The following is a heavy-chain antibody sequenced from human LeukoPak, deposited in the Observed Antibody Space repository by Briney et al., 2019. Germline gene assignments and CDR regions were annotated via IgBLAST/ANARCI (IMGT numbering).Heavy chain of an antibody. CDR2: ISGDGGST. V-gene: IGHV3-43*02. CDR1: GFTFDDYV. Sequence: PGGSLRLSCAASGFTFDDYVMHWVRQAPGKGLEWVSLISGDGGSTYYVDSVKGRFTISRDNSKDSLYLQMNSLRTEDTALYYCAKDTAQNNWNDVFRRGMDVWGQGTTVTVSS. D-gene: IGHD1-1*01. CDR3: AKDTAQNNWNDVFRRGMDV. J-gene: IGHJ6*02.